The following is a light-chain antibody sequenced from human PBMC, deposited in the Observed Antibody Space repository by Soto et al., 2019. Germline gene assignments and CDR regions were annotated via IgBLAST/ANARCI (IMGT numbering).Light chain of an antibody. J-gene: IGKJ3*01. CDR1: QSINSF. CDR2: GAS. Sequence: DIQMTQSPSSLSASVGDRVTITCRASQSINSFLNWYQQRPGEAPKCLIFGASSLQSGVQSRFSVSGSGTDFTLSISSLQPEDFATYYCQQSYSPPITFGPGTKVDIK. CDR3: QQSYSPPIT. V-gene: IGKV1-39*01.